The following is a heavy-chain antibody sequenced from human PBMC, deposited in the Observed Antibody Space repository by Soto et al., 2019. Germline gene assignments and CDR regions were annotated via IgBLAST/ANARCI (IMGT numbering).Heavy chain of an antibody. V-gene: IGHV2-5*02. CDR2: IFWDDDK. Sequence: QITLKESGPTLVKPTQTLTLTCTFSGFSLSTSGVGLGWIRQPPGKALEWLAAIFWDDDKRYSPSLKSRLTITKGTARNQVVLTMTTMHPVDTATYSLAHSPYEGAYGGTFTCWGQGALVTVSS. J-gene: IGHJ4*02. CDR1: GFSLSTSGVG. CDR3: AHSPYEGAYGGTFTC. D-gene: IGHD5-12*01.